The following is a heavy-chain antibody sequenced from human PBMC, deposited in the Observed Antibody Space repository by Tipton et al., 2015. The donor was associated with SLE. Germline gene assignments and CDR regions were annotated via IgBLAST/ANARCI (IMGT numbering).Heavy chain of an antibody. Sequence: TLSLTCTVSTGSISPTNFYWTWIRQTPGRGLDWIGSISYSGTTNYNPSLKSRVTISVDASKKQFSLKLTSVTAADTAVYYCARDPRNWGKSSFDIWGRGTLVTVSS. CDR3: ARDPRNWGKSSFDI. D-gene: IGHD3-16*01. J-gene: IGHJ2*01. CDR1: TGSISPTNFY. V-gene: IGHV4-39*07. CDR2: ISYSGTT.